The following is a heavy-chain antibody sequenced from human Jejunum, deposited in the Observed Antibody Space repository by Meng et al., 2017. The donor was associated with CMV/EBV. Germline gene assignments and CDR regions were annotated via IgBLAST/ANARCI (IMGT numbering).Heavy chain of an antibody. V-gene: IGHV3-11*04. J-gene: IGHJ4*02. CDR1: FSNFY. D-gene: IGHD4-17*01. CDR3: ARDTETRWALDKRDFDH. Sequence: FSNFYMTWISQAPGKGLEWVSYISSSGDTIYYADSVKGRFTISRDNAMNSLYLQMNSLRAEDTAIYYCARDTETRWALDKRDFDHWGQGTLVTVSS. CDR2: ISSSGDTI.